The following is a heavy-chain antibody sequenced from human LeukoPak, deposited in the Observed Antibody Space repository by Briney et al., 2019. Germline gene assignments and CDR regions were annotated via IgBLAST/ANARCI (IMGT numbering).Heavy chain of an antibody. Sequence: GGSLRLSCAASGFTFSNAWMSWVRQAPGEGLEWVGRIQRKTDGGTTDYAAPVKGRFTISRDDSKNVVYLQMNSLTTEDTAVYYRATDLLDYWGQGTLVTVSS. CDR2: IQRKTDGGTT. CDR1: GFTFSNAW. J-gene: IGHJ4*02. CDR3: ATDLLDY. V-gene: IGHV3-15*01.